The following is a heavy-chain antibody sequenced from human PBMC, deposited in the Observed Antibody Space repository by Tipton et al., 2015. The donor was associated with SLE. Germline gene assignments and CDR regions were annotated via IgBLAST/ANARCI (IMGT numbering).Heavy chain of an antibody. J-gene: IGHJ4*02. CDR1: GDTIDGNTYF. CDR3: ARDRADYYFDY. Sequence: TLSLTCTVSGDTIDGNTYFWDWIRQPPGKGLMLIGSISYSGATSYNPSLKSRVTISVDTSKNQFSLSLISVTAADTAVYYCARDRADYYFDYWGQGTLVTVSS. V-gene: IGHV4-39*07. D-gene: IGHD2-21*01. CDR2: ISYSGAT.